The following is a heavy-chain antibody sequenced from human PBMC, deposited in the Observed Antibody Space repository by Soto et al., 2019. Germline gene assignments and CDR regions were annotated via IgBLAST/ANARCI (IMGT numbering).Heavy chain of an antibody. CDR2: IIPILGIA. Sequence: QVQLVQSGAEVKKPGSSVKVSCKASGGTFSRYTISWARQAPGHGLEWMGRIIPILGIANYAQKFQGRVTSTADKSTSTAYMELSSLRSEDTAVYYCARDSPPFGVVITNWFDPWGQGTLVTVSS. CDR1: GGTFSRYT. D-gene: IGHD3-3*01. V-gene: IGHV1-69*08. J-gene: IGHJ5*02. CDR3: ARDSPPFGVVITNWFDP.